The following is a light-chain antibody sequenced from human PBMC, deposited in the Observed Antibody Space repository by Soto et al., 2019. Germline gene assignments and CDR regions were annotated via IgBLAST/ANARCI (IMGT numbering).Light chain of an antibody. CDR1: NGDVGGYKY. CDR2: GVS. Sequence: QSALTQTASVSGSPGQSIAISCTGSNGDVGGYKYVSWYPHHPGKAPKLLIFGVSNRPSGVSNRFSGSKSGNTASLAISGLQAEDEADYDCSAYKGSSTVFCGWTKVTVL. V-gene: IGLV2-14*03. CDR3: SAYKGSSTV. J-gene: IGLJ3*02.